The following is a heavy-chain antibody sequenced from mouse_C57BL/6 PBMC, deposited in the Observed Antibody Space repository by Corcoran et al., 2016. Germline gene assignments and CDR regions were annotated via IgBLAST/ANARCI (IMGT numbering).Heavy chain of an antibody. CDR1: GYTFTDYY. CDR3: ARNAYYRGAMDY. V-gene: IGHV1-26*01. Sequence: EVQLQQSGPELVKPGASVKISCKASGYTFTDYYMNWVKQSHGKSLEWIGDINPNNGGTSYNQKFKGKATLTVDKSSSTAYMERRSLTSEDSAVYYCARNAYYRGAMDYWGQGTSFTVSS. J-gene: IGHJ4*01. D-gene: IGHD2-12*01. CDR2: INPNNGGT.